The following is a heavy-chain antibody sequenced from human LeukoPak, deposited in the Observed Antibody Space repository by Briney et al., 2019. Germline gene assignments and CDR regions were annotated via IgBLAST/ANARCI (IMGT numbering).Heavy chain of an antibody. CDR1: GDSISTYY. Sequence: PSETLSLTCTVSGDSISTYYWNWIRQPPGKGLEWIGYIYHSGSTNYNPSLKSRVTISVDTSKNQFSLKLSSVTAADTAVYYCARAFSSSSFYFIYWGQGTLVTVSS. J-gene: IGHJ4*02. D-gene: IGHD6-6*01. CDR3: ARAFSSSSFYFIY. CDR2: IYHSGST. V-gene: IGHV4-59*01.